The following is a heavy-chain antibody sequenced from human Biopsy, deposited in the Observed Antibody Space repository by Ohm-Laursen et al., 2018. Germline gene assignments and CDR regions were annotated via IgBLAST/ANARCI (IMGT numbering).Heavy chain of an antibody. CDR1: GFTFNTYA. D-gene: IGHD5/OR15-5a*01. J-gene: IGHJ6*02. V-gene: IGHV3-30*04. Sequence: SLRLSCAASGFTFNTYAMTWVRLAPGKGLEWVAVISYDQITKHYADSVRGRFTISRDNSKNTLYLQVNSLRAEDTAVYYCAKDLSVYYYYGIDVWGQGTTVTVSS. CDR2: ISYDQITK. CDR3: AKDLSVYYYYGIDV.